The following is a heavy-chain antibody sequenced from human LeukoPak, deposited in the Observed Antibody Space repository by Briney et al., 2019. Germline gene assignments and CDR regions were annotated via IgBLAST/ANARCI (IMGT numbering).Heavy chain of an antibody. CDR1: RYTFTGYY. CDR2: INPNSGGT. CDR3: ARGSYSSSWYYYYYMDV. V-gene: IGHV1-2*02. J-gene: IGHJ6*03. Sequence: SVKVSCKASRYTFTGYYMHWVRQAPGQGLEWMGWINPNSGGTNYAQKFQGRVTMTRDTSISTAYMELSRLRSDDTAVYYCARGSYSSSWYYYYYMDVWGKGTTVTVSS. D-gene: IGHD6-13*01.